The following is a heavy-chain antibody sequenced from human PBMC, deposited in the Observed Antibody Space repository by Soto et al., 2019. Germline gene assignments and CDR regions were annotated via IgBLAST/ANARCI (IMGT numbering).Heavy chain of an antibody. J-gene: IGHJ6*02. Sequence: LSLTCAVSGGSISSGGYSWSWIRQPPGKGLEWIGYIYHSGSTYYNPSLKSRVTISVDRSKNQFSLKLSSVTAADTAVYYCARGVGYCSSTSCYHRGMDVWGQGTTVTVSS. D-gene: IGHD2-2*01. CDR2: IYHSGST. V-gene: IGHV4-30-2*01. CDR3: ARGVGYCSSTSCYHRGMDV. CDR1: GGSISSGGYS.